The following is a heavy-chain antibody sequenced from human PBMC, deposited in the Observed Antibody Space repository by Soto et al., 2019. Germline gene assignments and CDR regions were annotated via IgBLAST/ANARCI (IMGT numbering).Heavy chain of an antibody. J-gene: IGHJ3*02. Sequence: ASVKVSCKASGYTFTGYYMHWVRQAPGQGLEWMGWINPNSGGTNYAQKFQGWVTMTRDTSISTAYMELSRLRSGDTAVYYCARAPSYDFWSGYYSPGDAFDIWGQGTMVTVSS. D-gene: IGHD3-3*01. CDR2: INPNSGGT. V-gene: IGHV1-2*04. CDR1: GYTFTGYY. CDR3: ARAPSYDFWSGYYSPGDAFDI.